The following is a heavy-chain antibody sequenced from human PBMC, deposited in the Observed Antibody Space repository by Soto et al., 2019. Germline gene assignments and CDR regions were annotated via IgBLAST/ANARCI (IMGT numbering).Heavy chain of an antibody. Sequence: SETLSLTCTVSGGSISSYYWSWIRQPPGKGLEWIGYIYYSGSTNYNPSLKSRVTISVDTSKNQFSLKLSSVTAADTAVYYCARDVGLNRGGEEYYYYYGMDVWGQGTTVTVSS. V-gene: IGHV4-59*12. CDR1: GGSISSYY. CDR3: ARDVGLNRGGEEYYYYYGMDV. J-gene: IGHJ6*02. CDR2: IYYSGST. D-gene: IGHD3-16*01.